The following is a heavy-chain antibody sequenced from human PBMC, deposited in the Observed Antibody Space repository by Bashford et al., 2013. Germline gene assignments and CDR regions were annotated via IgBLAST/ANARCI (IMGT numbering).Heavy chain of an antibody. CDR1: GFSFSSYS. CDR3: AKGYSSSWYVSLDV. J-gene: IGHJ6*02. Sequence: GSLRLSCAASGFSFSSYSMHWVRQAPGKGLEWVAVVSYDGSNKYYADSVKGRFTISRDNSKNTLYLQMNSLRAEDTAVYYYAKGYSSSWYVSLDVWGQGTTVTVSS. D-gene: IGHD6-13*01. V-gene: IGHV3-30-3*01. CDR2: VSYDGSNK.